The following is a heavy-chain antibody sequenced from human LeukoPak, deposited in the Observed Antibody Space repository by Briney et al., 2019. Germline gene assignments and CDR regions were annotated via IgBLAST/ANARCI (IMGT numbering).Heavy chain of an antibody. CDR1: GFTFSSYA. V-gene: IGHV3-30-3*01. CDR3: ARDVVGGAFDI. J-gene: IGHJ3*02. CDR2: ISYDGSNK. Sequence: GGSLRLSCAASGFTFSSYAMHWVHQAPGKGLEWVAVISYDGSNKYYADSVKGRFTTSRDNSKNTLYLQMNSLRAEDTAVYYCARDVVGGAFDIWGQGTTVTVSS. D-gene: IGHD1-26*01.